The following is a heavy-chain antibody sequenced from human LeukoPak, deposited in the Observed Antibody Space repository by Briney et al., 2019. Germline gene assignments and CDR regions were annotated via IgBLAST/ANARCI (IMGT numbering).Heavy chain of an antibody. CDR3: ATATDQWELLALDY. D-gene: IGHD1-26*01. V-gene: IGHV4-38-2*02. CDR1: GYSISSGYY. J-gene: IGHJ4*02. CDR2: IYHSGST. Sequence: SETLSLTCTVSGYSISSGYYWGWIRQPPGKGLAWIGTIYHSGSTYYNPSLKSRVTISVDTSENQFSLKLSSVTAADTAVYYCATATDQWELLALDYWGQGTLVTVSS.